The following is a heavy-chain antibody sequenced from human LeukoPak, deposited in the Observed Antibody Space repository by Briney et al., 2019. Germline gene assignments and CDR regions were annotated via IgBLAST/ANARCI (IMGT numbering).Heavy chain of an antibody. V-gene: IGHV3-53*01. D-gene: IGHD4-23*01. J-gene: IGHJ4*02. Sequence: GGSLRLSCAASGFTVSNNYMSWVRQAPGKGLEWVSLIYVDGRTYYADSVKGRFTISRDNSKNTLYLQVNSLRAEDTAVYYCARRGDGGRSFDYWGQGTLVTVSS. CDR1: GFTVSNNY. CDR3: ARRGDGGRSFDY. CDR2: IYVDGRT.